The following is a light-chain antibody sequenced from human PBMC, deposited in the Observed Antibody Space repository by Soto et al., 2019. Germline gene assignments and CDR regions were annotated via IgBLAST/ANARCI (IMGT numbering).Light chain of an antibody. CDR3: QQYNNWPPQIT. J-gene: IGKJ5*01. CDR1: QSVSSN. Sequence: EIVMTQSPATLSVSPGERATLSCRASQSVSSNLAWYQQKPGQAPRLLIYGASTRATGIPGRFSGSGSGTEFTLTICSLQSEDFAVYYCQQYNNWPPQITFGQGTRLEIK. V-gene: IGKV3-15*01. CDR2: GAS.